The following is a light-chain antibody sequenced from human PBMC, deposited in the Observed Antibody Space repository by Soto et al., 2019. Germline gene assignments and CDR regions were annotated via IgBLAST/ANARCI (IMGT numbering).Light chain of an antibody. Sequence: QSVLTQPPSASGSPGQSVTISCTGTSSDVGGYSYVSWYQQHPGKAPKLMIYEVSKRPSGVPDRFSGSKSGNAASLTVSGLQDEDEADYYCGSDAGSDTYVFGTGTKLTVL. J-gene: IGLJ1*01. CDR1: SSDVGGYSY. CDR2: EVS. V-gene: IGLV2-8*01. CDR3: GSDAGSDTYV.